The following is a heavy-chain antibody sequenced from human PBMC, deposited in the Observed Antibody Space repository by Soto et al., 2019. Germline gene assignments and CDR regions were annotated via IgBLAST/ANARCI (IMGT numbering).Heavy chain of an antibody. Sequence: LRLSCAASGFTFSSYAMNWVRQAPGKGLEWVSTISGSGGSTYYADSVKGRFTISRDNSKNTLYLQMSGLRAEDTAVYYCAKVNHYESSGYYHFDHWGQGTLVTVSS. CDR2: ISGSGGST. CDR1: GFTFSSYA. J-gene: IGHJ4*02. CDR3: AKVNHYESSGYYHFDH. D-gene: IGHD3-22*01. V-gene: IGHV3-23*01.